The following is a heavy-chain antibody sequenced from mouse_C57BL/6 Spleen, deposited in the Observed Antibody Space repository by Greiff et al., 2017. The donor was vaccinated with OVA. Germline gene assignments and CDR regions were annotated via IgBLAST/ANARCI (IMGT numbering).Heavy chain of an antibody. Sequence: EVKVEESGGGLVKPGGSLKLSCAASGFTFSSYAMSWVRQTPEKRLEWVATISDGGSYTYYPDNVKGRFTISRDNAKNNLYLQMSHLKSEDTAMYYCARDKGNYGYLDVWGTGTTVTVSS. CDR1: GFTFSSYA. CDR2: ISDGGSYT. J-gene: IGHJ1*03. CDR3: ARDKGNYGYLDV. V-gene: IGHV5-4*01.